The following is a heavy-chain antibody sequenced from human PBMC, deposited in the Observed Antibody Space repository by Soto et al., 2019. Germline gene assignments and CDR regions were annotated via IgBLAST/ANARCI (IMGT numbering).Heavy chain of an antibody. V-gene: IGHV1-18*01. CDR3: AREAENCGGDCHQFDY. D-gene: IGHD2-21*02. CDR1: GYTFTSYG. Sequence: ASVKVSCKASGYTFTSYGISWVRQAPGQGLEWMGWISAYNGNTDYAQKLQGRVTMTTDTSTSTAYMELRSLRSADTAVYYCAREAENCGGDCHQFDYWGQGTLVTVSS. J-gene: IGHJ4*02. CDR2: ISAYNGNT.